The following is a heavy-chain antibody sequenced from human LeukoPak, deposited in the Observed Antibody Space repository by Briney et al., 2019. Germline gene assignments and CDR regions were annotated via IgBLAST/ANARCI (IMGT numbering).Heavy chain of an antibody. Sequence: SETLSLTCTVSGGSISSSSYYWGWIRQPPGEGLEWIGSIYYSGSTYYNPSLKSRVTISVDTSKNQFSLKLSSVTAADTAVYYCARLDVTMIVAVRWGQGTLVTVSS. V-gene: IGHV4-39*01. J-gene: IGHJ4*02. CDR2: IYYSGST. CDR3: ARLDVTMIVAVR. CDR1: GGSISSSSYY. D-gene: IGHD3-22*01.